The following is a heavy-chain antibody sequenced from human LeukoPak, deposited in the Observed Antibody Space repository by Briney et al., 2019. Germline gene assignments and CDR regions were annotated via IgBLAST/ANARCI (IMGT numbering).Heavy chain of an antibody. CDR3: ARELNGYGYYFFDY. J-gene: IGHJ4*02. CDR2: ISSSSSYI. V-gene: IGHV3-21*01. D-gene: IGHD3-16*01. CDR1: GFTFSSYS. Sequence: GGSLRLSCAASGFTFSSYSMNWVRQAPGKGLEWVSSISSSSSYIYYADSVKGRFTISRDNAKNSLYLQMNGLGAEDTAVYYCARELNGYGYYFFDYWGPGTLVTVSS.